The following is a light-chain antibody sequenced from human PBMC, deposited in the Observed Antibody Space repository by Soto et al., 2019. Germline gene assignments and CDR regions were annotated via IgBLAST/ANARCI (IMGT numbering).Light chain of an antibody. V-gene: IGKV3-20*01. CDR3: QQYGPSPMYT. J-gene: IGKJ2*01. CDR2: GAS. CDR1: QTVSSSY. Sequence: EIVLTQSPGTLSLSPGERATLSCRASQTVSSSYLAWYQQKPGQAPRLLIYGASTRATGLPGRFSGSASGTDFPLTISRLEPEDFAVYYCQQYGPSPMYTFGQGTNLEIK.